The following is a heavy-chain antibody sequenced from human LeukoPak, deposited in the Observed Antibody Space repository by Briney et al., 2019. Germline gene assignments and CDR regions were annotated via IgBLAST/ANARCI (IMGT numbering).Heavy chain of an antibody. CDR3: ARVNMVRGVITYYYYYYYMDV. CDR2: INPNSGGT. D-gene: IGHD3-10*01. Sequence: GASVKVSCKASGYTFTGYYMHWVRQAPGQGLEWMGWINPNSGGTNYAQKFQGRVTMTRNTSISTAYMELSSLRSEDTAVYYCARVNMVRGVITYYYYYYYMDVWGKGTTVTISS. CDR1: GYTFTGYY. V-gene: IGHV1-2*02. J-gene: IGHJ6*03.